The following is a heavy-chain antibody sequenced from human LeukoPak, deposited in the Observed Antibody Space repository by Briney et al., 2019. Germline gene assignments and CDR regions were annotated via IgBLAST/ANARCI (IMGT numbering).Heavy chain of an antibody. J-gene: IGHJ6*02. CDR3: ARGTVPYYYYYGMDV. D-gene: IGHD4-17*01. Sequence: SETLSLTCTVSGGSISSYYWGWIRQPPGKGLEWIGYIYYSGSTNYNPSLKSRVTISVDTSKNQFSPKLSSVTAADTAVYYCARGTVPYYYYYGMDVWGQGTTVTVSS. CDR2: IYYSGST. V-gene: IGHV4-59*01. CDR1: GGSISSYY.